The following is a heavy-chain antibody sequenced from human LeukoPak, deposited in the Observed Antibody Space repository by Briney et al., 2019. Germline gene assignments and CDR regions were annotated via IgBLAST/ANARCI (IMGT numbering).Heavy chain of an antibody. CDR1: GDSISTSSYY. CDR2: IYYSGST. CDR3: ARSDGYGLVGI. V-gene: IGHV4-39*07. J-gene: IGHJ3*02. Sequence: SETLSLTCSVSGDSISTSSYYWGWIRQPPGKGLEWIGTIYYSGSTYYNPSLTSRVTISVDTSKNQFSLKLSSVTAADTAVYYCARSDGYGLVGIWGQGTMVTVSS. D-gene: IGHD3-10*01.